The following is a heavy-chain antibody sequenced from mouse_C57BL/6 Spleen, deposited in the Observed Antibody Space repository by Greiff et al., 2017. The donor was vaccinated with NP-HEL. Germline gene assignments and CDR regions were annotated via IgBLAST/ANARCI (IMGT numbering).Heavy chain of an antibody. D-gene: IGHD3-2*02. CDR2: IYPGDGDT. J-gene: IGHJ3*01. CDR1: GYAFSSYW. CDR3: ADSSGYGAWFAY. Sequence: VQLQESGAELVKPGASVKISCKASGYAFSSYWMNWVKQRPGKGLEWIGQIYPGDGDTNYNGKFKGKATLTADKSSSTAYMQLSSLTSEDSAVYFCADSSGYGAWFAYWGQGTLVTVSA. V-gene: IGHV1-80*01.